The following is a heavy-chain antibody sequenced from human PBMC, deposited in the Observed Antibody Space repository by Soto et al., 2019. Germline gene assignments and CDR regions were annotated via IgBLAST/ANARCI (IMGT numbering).Heavy chain of an antibody. Sequence: NPSETLSLTCTVSGGSISSGGYYWSWIRQHPGKGLEWIGYIYYSGSTYYNPSLKSRVTISVDTSKNQYSLKLSSVTAADTAVYYCARFCGGDCYLPRAFDYWGQGTLVTVPS. CDR1: GGSISSGGYY. D-gene: IGHD2-21*02. CDR3: ARFCGGDCYLPRAFDY. V-gene: IGHV4-31*03. CDR2: IYYSGST. J-gene: IGHJ4*02.